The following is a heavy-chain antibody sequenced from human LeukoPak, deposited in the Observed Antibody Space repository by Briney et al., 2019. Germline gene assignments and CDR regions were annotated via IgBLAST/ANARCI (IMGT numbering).Heavy chain of an antibody. J-gene: IGHJ4*02. CDR3: AKIRCRPGDDSCYNY. CDR2: VYQTKYT. D-gene: IGHD2-21*01. CDR1: GVSFSGNY. Sequence: SETLSLTCGVRGVSFSGNYWSWIRQSPGKGLEWIGEVYQTKYTTYNPSLKSRVTIWADTSVNQLSLTVNSVTAPATAIYYCAKIRCRPGDDSCYNYWGRGTLVTVSS. V-gene: IGHV4-34*01.